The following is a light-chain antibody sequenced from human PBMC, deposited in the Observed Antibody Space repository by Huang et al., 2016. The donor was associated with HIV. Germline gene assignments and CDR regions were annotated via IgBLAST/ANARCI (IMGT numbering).Light chain of an antibody. Sequence: DIVMTQSPDSLAVSMGERATISCVSSQSVLSPSYNRNHLAWYQQKPRQPPQLIIHWASTRQAGVPDRLRGSGAASDFTRTIDNLEAEDVALYFCQQYDSSPGFGQGTYVEV. CDR2: WAS. CDR3: QQYDSSPG. CDR1: QSVLSPSYNRNH. J-gene: IGKJ1*01. V-gene: IGKV4-1*01.